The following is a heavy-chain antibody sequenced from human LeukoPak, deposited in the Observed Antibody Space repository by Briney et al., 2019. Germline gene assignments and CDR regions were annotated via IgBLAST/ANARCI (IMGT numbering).Heavy chain of an antibody. V-gene: IGHV3-7*01. CDR2: INQDGSEE. Sequence: AEGSLRLSCAASGFTFRNYWMTWVRQAQGKGLEWVAHINQDGSEEHYMDSVKARFTISRDNAKNSLSLQMNSLRAEDTAVYYCVRDGGVSGYDLLDYWGRGTLVTVSS. J-gene: IGHJ4*02. CDR3: VRDGGVSGYDLLDY. CDR1: GFTFRNYW. D-gene: IGHD5-12*01.